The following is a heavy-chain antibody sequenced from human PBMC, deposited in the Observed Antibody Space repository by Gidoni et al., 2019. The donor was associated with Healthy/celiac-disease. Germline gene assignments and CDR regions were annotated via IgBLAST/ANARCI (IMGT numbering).Heavy chain of an antibody. CDR1: GFTFSSYV. CDR2: IWYDGSNK. V-gene: IGHV3-33*01. Sequence: QVQLVESGGGVVQPGRSLILSCAASGFTFSSYVMHWVRQAPGKGLEWVAVIWYDGSNKYYADSVKGRFTISRDNSKNTLYLQMNSLRAEDTAVYYCARVYYDSSGYYYGVFDAFDIWGQGTMVTVSS. D-gene: IGHD3-22*01. J-gene: IGHJ3*02. CDR3: ARVYYDSSGYYYGVFDAFDI.